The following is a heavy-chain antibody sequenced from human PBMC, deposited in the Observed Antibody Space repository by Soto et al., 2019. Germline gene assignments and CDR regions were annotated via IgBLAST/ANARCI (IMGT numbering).Heavy chain of an antibody. Sequence: SLRLSCAGSGFIFSNNGMHWVRQALGKGLEWVAFISYDGGETFYADSVKGRFTISRDNSKSTLFLHMNSLKKEDTAVYYCAITSVADASFDYWGQGTLVTVSS. V-gene: IGHV3-30*03. CDR2: ISYDGGET. CDR3: AITSVADASFDY. J-gene: IGHJ4*02. CDR1: GFIFSNNG. D-gene: IGHD5-12*01.